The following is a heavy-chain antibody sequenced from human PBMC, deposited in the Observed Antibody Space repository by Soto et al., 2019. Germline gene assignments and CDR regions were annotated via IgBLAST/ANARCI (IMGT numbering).Heavy chain of an antibody. CDR1: GFTFSSYS. CDR2: ISSSSGYI. CDR3: ARQKSVMYYDFWSGYYTDGMDV. D-gene: IGHD3-3*01. J-gene: IGHJ6*04. Sequence: GGSLRLSWAASGFTFSSYSMNWVRQAPGKGLEWVSSISSSSGYIYYADSVKGRFTISRDNAKNSLYLQMNSLRAEDTAVYYCARQKSVMYYDFWSGYYTDGMDVWGKGTTVTVSS. V-gene: IGHV3-21*01.